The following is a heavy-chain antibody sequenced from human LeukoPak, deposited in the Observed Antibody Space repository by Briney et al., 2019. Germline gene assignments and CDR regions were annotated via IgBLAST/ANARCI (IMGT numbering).Heavy chain of an antibody. Sequence: GGSLRLSCAASGFTFSSYGMHWVRQAPGKGLEWVAFIRYDGSNKYYADSVKGRFNISRDNAKNSLYLQMNSLRADDTAVYYCARGGASRPDFWGQGTLVTVSS. CDR3: ARGGASRPDF. J-gene: IGHJ4*02. D-gene: IGHD6-6*01. CDR1: GFTFSSYG. CDR2: IRYDGSNK. V-gene: IGHV3-30*02.